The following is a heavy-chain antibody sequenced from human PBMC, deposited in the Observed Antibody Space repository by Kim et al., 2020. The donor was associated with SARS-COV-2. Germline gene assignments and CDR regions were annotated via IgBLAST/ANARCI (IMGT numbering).Heavy chain of an antibody. CDR3: ARFGDPPRNAFDI. J-gene: IGHJ3*02. Sequence: SVKVSCKASGGTFSSYAISWVRQAPGQGLEWMGRIIPILGIANYAQKFQGRVTITADKSTSTAYMELSSLRSEDTAVYYCARFGDPPRNAFDIWGQGTMVTVSS. V-gene: IGHV1-69*04. CDR2: IIPILGIA. D-gene: IGHD2-21*01. CDR1: GGTFSSYA.